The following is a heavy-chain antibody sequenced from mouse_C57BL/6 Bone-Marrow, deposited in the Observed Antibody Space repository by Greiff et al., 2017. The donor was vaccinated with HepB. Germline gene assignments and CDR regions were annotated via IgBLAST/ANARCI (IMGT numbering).Heavy chain of an antibody. D-gene: IGHD2-2*01. J-gene: IGHJ4*01. Sequence: QVQLQQSGAELVRPGASVKLSCKASGYTFTDYYINWVKQRPGQGLEWIARIYPGSGNTYYNEKFKGKATLTAEKSSSTAYMQLSSLTSEDSAVYFCARLGLRYYAMDYWGQGTSVTVSS. CDR1: GYTFTDYY. V-gene: IGHV1-76*01. CDR2: IYPGSGNT. CDR3: ARLGLRYYAMDY.